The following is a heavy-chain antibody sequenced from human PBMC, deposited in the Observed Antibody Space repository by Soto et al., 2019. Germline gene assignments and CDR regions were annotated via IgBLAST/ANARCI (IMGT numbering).Heavy chain of an antibody. V-gene: IGHV1-46*01. CDR1: GYTFTNYY. Sequence: QVQLVQSGAEVKKPGASVKVSCKASGYTFTNYYMHWVRQAPGQGLEWMGIIDPSGGSTSYAQKFQGRVTMTRDTSTSTVYMEVSRLISEDPAVYYCARSANWRLGENWGQGTLVTVSS. J-gene: IGHJ4*02. CDR2: IDPSGGST. CDR3: ARSANWRLGEN. D-gene: IGHD3-16*01.